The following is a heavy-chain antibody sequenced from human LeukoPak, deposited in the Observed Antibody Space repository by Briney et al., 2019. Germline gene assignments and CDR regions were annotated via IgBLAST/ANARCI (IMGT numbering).Heavy chain of an antibody. CDR3: ARHFAYSSSSYFDY. Sequence: SETLCLTCSVSFDSISNYYWRWIRHPPGKGLEWIGYVYYTGSTNYNPSLKSRVTMFEDKSKNQLSLRLYSVTVADTAVYYCARHFAYSSSSYFDYWGQGSLVTVSS. D-gene: IGHD6-6*01. J-gene: IGHJ4*02. CDR1: FDSISNYY. CDR2: VYYTGST. V-gene: IGHV4-59*08.